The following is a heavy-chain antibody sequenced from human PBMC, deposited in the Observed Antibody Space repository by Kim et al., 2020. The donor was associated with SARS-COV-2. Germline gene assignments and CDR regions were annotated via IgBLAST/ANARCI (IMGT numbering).Heavy chain of an antibody. V-gene: IGHV4-39*01. Sequence: SETLSLTYTVSGGSISSSSYYWGWIRQPPGKGLEWIGIMYYSGSTYYNPSLKSRVTISVDTSKNQFSLKLSSVTAADTAVYYCSMGDTSGYYDYWGQGTL. CDR2: MYYSGST. D-gene: IGHD3-22*01. CDR3: SMGDTSGYYDY. J-gene: IGHJ4*02. CDR1: GGSISSSSYY.